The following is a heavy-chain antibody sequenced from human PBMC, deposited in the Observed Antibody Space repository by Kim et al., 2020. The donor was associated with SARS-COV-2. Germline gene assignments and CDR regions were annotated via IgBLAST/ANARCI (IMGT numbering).Heavy chain of an antibody. D-gene: IGHD3-22*01. CDR3: ARDTMDENESSGLFRG. CDR1: GGSMRSSYY. J-gene: IGHJ4*02. Sequence: SETLSLTCSVSGGSMRSSYYWGWIRQPPGKGLEWIGSISYSGSTYFNPSLKSRVTISVDTSENQFSLQLTSVTAADTALYYCARDTMDENESSGLFRGWGQGTLVTVSS. V-gene: IGHV4-39*07. CDR2: ISYSGST.